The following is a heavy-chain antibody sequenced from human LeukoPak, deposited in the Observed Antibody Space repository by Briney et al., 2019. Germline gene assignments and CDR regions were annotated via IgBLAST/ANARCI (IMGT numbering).Heavy chain of an antibody. CDR1: GFTFSSYE. CDR3: ARGQHDYGAHFAEFGY. D-gene: IGHD4-17*01. CDR2: ISSSGSTI. V-gene: IGHV3-48*03. Sequence: GGSLRLSCAASGFTFSSYEMNWVRQAPGKGLEWVSYISSSGSTIYYADSVKGRFTISRDNSKNSLYLQMNSLRAEDTAVYYCARGQHDYGAHFAEFGYWGQGTLVTVSS. J-gene: IGHJ4*02.